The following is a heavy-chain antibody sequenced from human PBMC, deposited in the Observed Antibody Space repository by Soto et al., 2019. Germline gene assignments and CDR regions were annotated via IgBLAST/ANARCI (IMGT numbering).Heavy chain of an antibody. D-gene: IGHD2-2*01. CDR1: GYTLTELS. J-gene: IGHJ6*03. CDR2: FDPEDGET. CDR3: ATGPIVVVPAAMSGQTYYYYYYMDV. Sequence: ASVKVSCKVSGYTLTELSMHWVRQAPGKGLEWMGGFDPEDGETIYAQKFQGRVTMTEDTSTDTAYMELSSLRSEDTAVYYCATGPIVVVPAAMSGQTYYYYYYMDVWGKGTTVTVSS. V-gene: IGHV1-24*01.